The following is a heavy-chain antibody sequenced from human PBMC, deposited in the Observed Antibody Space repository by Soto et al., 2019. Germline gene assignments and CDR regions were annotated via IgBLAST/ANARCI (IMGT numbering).Heavy chain of an antibody. CDR2: IIPLIGTE. J-gene: IGHJ4*02. CDR3: ATRIAARPDYFDS. CDR1: GGTFRSYV. V-gene: IGHV1-69*01. Sequence: VQLVQSGAEVKKPGSSVKVSCKASGGTFRSYVISWVRQAPGEGLEWMGGIIPLIGTENYAQKFQGRVTITADESTSTAYMGLSSLRSEDTGVYYCATRIAARPDYFDSWGQGILVTVSS. D-gene: IGHD6-6*01.